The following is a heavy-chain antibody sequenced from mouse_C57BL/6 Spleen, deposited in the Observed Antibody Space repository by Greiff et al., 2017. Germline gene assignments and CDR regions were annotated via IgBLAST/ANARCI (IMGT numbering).Heavy chain of an antibody. D-gene: IGHD1-1*01. V-gene: IGHV5-9*01. CDR1: GFTFSSYT. Sequence: EVHLVESGGGLVKPGGSLKLSCAASGFTFSSYTMSWVRQTPEKRLEWVATISGGGGNTYYPDSVKGRFTISRDNAKNTLYLQMSSLRSEDTALYYCARQGDYYGSQGNYYAMDYWGQGTSVTVSS. J-gene: IGHJ4*01. CDR3: ARQGDYYGSQGNYYAMDY. CDR2: ISGGGGNT.